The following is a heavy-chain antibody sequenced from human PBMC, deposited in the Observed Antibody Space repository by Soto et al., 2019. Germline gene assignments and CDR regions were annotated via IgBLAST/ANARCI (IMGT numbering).Heavy chain of an antibody. V-gene: IGHV3-7*01. CDR1: GFTFSNYW. CDR3: ARIGYSSSCFAF. D-gene: IGHD6-6*01. CDR2: IKQDGSVT. Sequence: EVQLVESGGGLVQPGGSLRLSCAASGFTFSNYWMSWVRQGPGQGLEWVANIKQDGSVTYLVDSLKGRCTISRDNAKNSLYLQMNSLGVEETALYYCARIGYSSSCFAFWGQGTMVTVSS. J-gene: IGHJ4*02.